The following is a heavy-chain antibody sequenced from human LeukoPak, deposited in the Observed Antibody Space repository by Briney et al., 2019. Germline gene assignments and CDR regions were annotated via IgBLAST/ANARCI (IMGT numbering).Heavy chain of an antibody. CDR2: IYHSGST. J-gene: IGHJ4*02. CDR1: GYSISSGYY. Sequence: SETLSLTCAVSGYSISSGYYWGWIRQPPGKGLEWIGSIYHSGSTYYNPSLKSRVTISVDTSKNQFSLKLSSVTAADTAVYYCARQLGGATNGYWGQGTLVTVSS. CDR3: ARQLGGATNGY. D-gene: IGHD1-26*01. V-gene: IGHV4-38-2*01.